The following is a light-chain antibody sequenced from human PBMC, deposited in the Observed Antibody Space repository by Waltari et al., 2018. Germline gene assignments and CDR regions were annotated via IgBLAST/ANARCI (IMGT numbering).Light chain of an antibody. CDR2: LDGDGSH. J-gene: IGLJ3*02. Sequence: QLVLTQSPSVSASLGASVKLTCTLDSGHRYYAIAWHQQQSEKGPRFLMKLDGDGSHNKGDGIPDRFSGSSSGGERYLTISSLQSEDEADYYCQTWGPGIRVFGGGTKVTVL. V-gene: IGLV4-69*01. CDR1: SGHRYYA. CDR3: QTWGPGIRV.